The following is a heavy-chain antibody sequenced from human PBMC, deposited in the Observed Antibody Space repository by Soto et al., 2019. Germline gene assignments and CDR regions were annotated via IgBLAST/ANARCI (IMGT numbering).Heavy chain of an antibody. CDR3: ARDLGTSYYYYGMDV. V-gene: IGHV3-30-3*01. J-gene: IGHJ6*02. D-gene: IGHD3-10*01. Sequence: PGGSLRLSCAASGFTFSSYAMHWVGQAPGKGLEWVSVISYDGSNKYYADSVKGRFTISRDNSKNTLYLQMNSLRAEDTAVYYCARDLGTSYYYYGMDVWGQGTTVTVSS. CDR1: GFTFSSYA. CDR2: ISYDGSNK.